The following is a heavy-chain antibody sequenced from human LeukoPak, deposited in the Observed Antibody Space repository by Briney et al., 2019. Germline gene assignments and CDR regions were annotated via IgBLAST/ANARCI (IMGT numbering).Heavy chain of an antibody. CDR1: GFTFSSAY. CDR3: TTVPAYTSGWFGGIGY. V-gene: IGHV3-15*05. D-gene: IGHD6-19*01. J-gene: IGHJ4*02. CDR2: IKSQTDGGSA. Sequence: NAGGSLRLSCAASGFTFSSAYMSWVRQAPGKGLEWVGRIKSQTDGGSAVYAAPVRGIFTISRDDSRTPLYLEMNSLKDEDTAVYYCTTVPAYTSGWFGGIGYWGQGTRVTVSS.